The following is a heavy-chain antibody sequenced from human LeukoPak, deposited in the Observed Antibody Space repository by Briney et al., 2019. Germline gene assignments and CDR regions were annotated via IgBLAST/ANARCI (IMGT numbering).Heavy chain of an antibody. V-gene: IGHV4-39*01. Sequence: SETLSLTCTVSGGSISSSSYYWGWIRQPPGKGLEWIGSIYYSGSTYYNPSLKSRVTISVDTSKNQFSLKLSSVTAADTAVYYCARATYGDFDPWGQGTLVTVSS. CDR2: IYYSGST. CDR3: ARATYGDFDP. CDR1: GGSISSSSYY. J-gene: IGHJ5*02. D-gene: IGHD4-17*01.